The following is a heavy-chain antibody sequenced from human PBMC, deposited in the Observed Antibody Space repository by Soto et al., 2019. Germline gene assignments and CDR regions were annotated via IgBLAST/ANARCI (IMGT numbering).Heavy chain of an antibody. J-gene: IGHJ4*02. Sequence: QAGGSLRLSCTASGFTFGDYAMSWVRQAPGKGLEWVGFIRSKAYGGTTEYAASVKGRFTISRDDSKSIAYLQMNSLKTEDTAVYYCTREDYYDSSGPHFDYWGQGTLVTVSS. CDR3: TREDYYDSSGPHFDY. CDR2: IRSKAYGGTT. CDR1: GFTFGDYA. D-gene: IGHD3-22*01. V-gene: IGHV3-49*04.